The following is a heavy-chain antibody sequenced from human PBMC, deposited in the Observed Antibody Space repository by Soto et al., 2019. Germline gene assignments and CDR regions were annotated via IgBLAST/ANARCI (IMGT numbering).Heavy chain of an antibody. Sequence: GGSLRLSCTGSGFTFGDFGMSWFRQAPGKGLEWLSFIRSKGYGGTTESAASVRGRFITSRDESKSIAYLQMNSLKTEDTAVYYCASLTSWSQEYYYGMDVWGQGTTVTVSS. V-gene: IGHV3-49*03. J-gene: IGHJ6*02. D-gene: IGHD2-2*01. CDR2: IRSKGYGGTT. CDR1: GFTFGDFG. CDR3: ASLTSWSQEYYYGMDV.